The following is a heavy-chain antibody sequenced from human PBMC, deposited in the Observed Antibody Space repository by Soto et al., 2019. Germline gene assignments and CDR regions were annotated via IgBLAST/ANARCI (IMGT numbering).Heavy chain of an antibody. CDR2: IYSGGST. V-gene: IGHV3-53*01. J-gene: IGHJ4*02. D-gene: IGHD6-19*01. CDR1: GFTVSSNY. Sequence: GSLRLSCAASGFTVSSNYMSWVRQAPGKGLEWVSVIYSGGSTYYADSVKGRFTISRDNSKNTLYLQMNSLRAEDTAVYYCARLTGQWLEYFDYWGQGTLVTVSS. CDR3: ARLTGQWLEYFDY.